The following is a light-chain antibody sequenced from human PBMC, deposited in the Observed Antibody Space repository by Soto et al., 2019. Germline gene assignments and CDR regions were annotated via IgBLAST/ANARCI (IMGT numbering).Light chain of an antibody. CDR2: GAS. CDR3: QQYDSWPPYT. CDR1: ESVDTN. J-gene: IGKJ2*01. V-gene: IGKV3-15*01. Sequence: VMTQSPATLSVSPGERATLSCRASESVDTNLAWYQHKPGQAPRLLIFGASTRAFDIPGRFSGSGSGTDFSLTISSLQSEDSAVYYCQQYDSWPPYTFGQGTKVEIK.